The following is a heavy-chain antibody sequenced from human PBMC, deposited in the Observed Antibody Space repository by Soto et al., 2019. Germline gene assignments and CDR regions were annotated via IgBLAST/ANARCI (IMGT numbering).Heavy chain of an antibody. D-gene: IGHD3-10*01. Sequence: PGGSLRLSCAASGFTFSSYAMSWVRQAPGKGLEWVSAISGSGGSTYYADSVKGRFTISRDNSKNTLYLQMNSLRAEDTAVYHCAKYYYGSYREPVDYWGQGTLVTVSS. J-gene: IGHJ4*02. CDR2: ISGSGGST. CDR1: GFTFSSYA. CDR3: AKYYYGSYREPVDY. V-gene: IGHV3-23*01.